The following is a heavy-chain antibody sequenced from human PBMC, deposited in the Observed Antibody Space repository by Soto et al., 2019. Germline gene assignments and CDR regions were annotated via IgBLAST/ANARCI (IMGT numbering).Heavy chain of an antibody. CDR1: GGSVSSSSYY. Sequence: LSLTCTVSGGSVSSSSYYWGWIRQSPGKGLEWIGSIYNSGSTDYNPSLKSRVIISVDTPKNQFSLKLSSVTAADTAVYYCARDLLGLSRDYWGQGTLVTVSS. CDR3: ARDLLGLSRDY. J-gene: IGHJ4*02. CDR2: IYNSGST. D-gene: IGHD3-16*02. V-gene: IGHV4-39*02.